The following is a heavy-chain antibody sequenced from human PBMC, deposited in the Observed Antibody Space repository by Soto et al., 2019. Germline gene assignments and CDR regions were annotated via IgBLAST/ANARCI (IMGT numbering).Heavy chain of an antibody. J-gene: IGHJ6*02. D-gene: IGHD6-13*01. CDR2: INPNSGGT. CDR3: ARGAAALLDV. V-gene: IGHV1-2*02. CDR1: GYTFTGYY. Sequence: VASVKVSCKASGYTFTGYYIHWVRQAPGQGLQWMGWINPNSGGTNYAQKFQGRVTMTRDTSISTAYMDLSSLRFDDTAVYYCARGAAALLDVSGQGTTVTVS.